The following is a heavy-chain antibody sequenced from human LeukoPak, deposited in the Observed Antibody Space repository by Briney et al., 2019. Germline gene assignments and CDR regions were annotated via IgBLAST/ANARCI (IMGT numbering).Heavy chain of an antibody. CDR1: GGSFSGYY. Sequence: SETLSLTCAVYGGSFSGYYWSWIRQPPGKGLEWIGEINHSGSTNYNPSLKSRVTISVDTSKNQFSLKLSSVTAADTAVYYCARSRYSYGCPSRYYYGMDVWGQGTTVTVSS. V-gene: IGHV4-34*01. CDR3: ARSRYSYGCPSRYYYGMDV. D-gene: IGHD5-18*01. J-gene: IGHJ6*02. CDR2: INHSGST.